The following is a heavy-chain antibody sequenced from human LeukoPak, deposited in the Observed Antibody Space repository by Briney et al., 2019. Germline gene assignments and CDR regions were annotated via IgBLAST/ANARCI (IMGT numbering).Heavy chain of an antibody. J-gene: IGHJ4*02. CDR2: IYENGGTT. D-gene: IGHD2-21*01. CDR3: AKDFRIGYSAHFDY. V-gene: IGHV3-23*01. Sequence: GGSLRLSCVGSGFTFRSHAMSWVRQAPEKGLEFVSGIYENGGTTYYADSVEGLFSISRDNSKNTLYLQMDSLRGEDTAVYYCAKDFRIGYSAHFDYWGQGALVTVSS. CDR1: GFTFRSHA.